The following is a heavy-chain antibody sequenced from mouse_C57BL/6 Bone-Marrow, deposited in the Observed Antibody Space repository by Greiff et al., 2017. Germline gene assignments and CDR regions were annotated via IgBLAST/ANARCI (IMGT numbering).Heavy chain of an antibody. CDR2: INPYNGGT. J-gene: IGHJ3*01. V-gene: IGHV1-19*01. CDR1: GYTFTDYS. Sequence: VQLLQSGPVLVKPGASVKMSCKASGYTFTDYSMNWVQQSHGKSLEWIGVINPYNGGTSYNQKFKGKATLTVDKSSSTAYMELNSLTSEDSAVYYCARELRPGVAYWGQGTLVTVSA. CDR3: ARELRPGVAY. D-gene: IGHD1-2*01.